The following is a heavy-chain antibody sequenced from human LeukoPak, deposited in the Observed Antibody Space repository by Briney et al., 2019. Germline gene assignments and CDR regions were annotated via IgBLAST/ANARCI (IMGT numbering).Heavy chain of an antibody. CDR3: AKGVGWDERLDY. V-gene: IGHV3-48*03. CDR1: GFIFSRYE. CDR2: ITGSGTTT. D-gene: IGHD6-19*01. Sequence: PGGSLRLSCAASGFIFSRYEMSWVRQAPGKGLEWLSYITGSGTTTQYADSVRDRFTISRDNAKNTLYLQMNSLRAEDTAVYYCAKGVGWDERLDYWGQGTLVTVSS. J-gene: IGHJ4*02.